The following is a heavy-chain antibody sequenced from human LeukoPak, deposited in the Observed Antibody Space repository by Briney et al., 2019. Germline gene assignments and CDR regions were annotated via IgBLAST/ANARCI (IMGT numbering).Heavy chain of an antibody. V-gene: IGHV4-59*02. CDR1: GGSVSDYY. CDR2: IYYTGST. J-gene: IGHJ4*02. CDR3: ARGMGSSGYYYAY. Sequence: SETLSLTCTVSGGSVSDYYWSWIRQSPGKGLEWIGYIYYTGSTSYNPSLRSRVTMSADTSKNQFSLKLSSVTAADTAVYYCARGMGSSGYYYAYWGQGTLVTASS. D-gene: IGHD3-22*01.